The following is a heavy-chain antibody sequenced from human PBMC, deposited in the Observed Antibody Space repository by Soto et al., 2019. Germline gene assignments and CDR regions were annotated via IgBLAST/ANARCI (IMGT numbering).Heavy chain of an antibody. CDR1: GYTFSNYA. D-gene: IGHD1-26*01. CDR2: ISTDDGYT. J-gene: IGHJ3*02. V-gene: IGHV1-18*01. Sequence: QVQLVQSGAEVKKPGASVKVSCKASGYTFSNYAISWVRQAPGQGLEWMGWISTDDGYTNYARDRVTMTKDSSTNTAYMELRSLRSDDTAIYYCARLLGSGNYLGIFDAFDIWGQGTVVTVSS. CDR3: ARLLGSGNYLGIFDAFDI.